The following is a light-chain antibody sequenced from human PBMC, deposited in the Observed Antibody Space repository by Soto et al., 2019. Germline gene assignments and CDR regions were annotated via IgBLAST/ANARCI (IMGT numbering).Light chain of an antibody. CDR1: NIGSKS. CDR3: QVWDSSSDHSYVV. CDR2: YDS. Sequence: SYELTQPPSVSVAPGKTARITCGGSNIGSKSVHWYQQKPGQAPVLVIYYDSDRPSGIPERFSGSNSGNTATLTISRVEAGDEADYYCQVWDSSSDHSYVVFGGGTKVTVL. V-gene: IGLV3-21*04. J-gene: IGLJ2*01.